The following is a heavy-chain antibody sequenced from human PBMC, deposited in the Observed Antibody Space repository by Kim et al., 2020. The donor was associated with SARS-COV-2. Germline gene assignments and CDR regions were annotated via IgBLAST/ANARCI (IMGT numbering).Heavy chain of an antibody. J-gene: IGHJ6*03. Sequence: PSLKSRVTISVDTSKNQFSLKLSSVTAADTAVYYCAREDSSSWYYYYMDVWGKGTTVTVSS. V-gene: IGHV4-59*01. CDR3: AREDSSSWYYYYMDV. D-gene: IGHD6-13*01.